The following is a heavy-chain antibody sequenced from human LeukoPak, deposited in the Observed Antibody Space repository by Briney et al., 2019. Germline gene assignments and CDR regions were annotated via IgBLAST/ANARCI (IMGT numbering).Heavy chain of an antibody. D-gene: IGHD3-10*01. Sequence: ASVKVSCKASGYTFTSYGISWVRQAPGQGLEWMGVINPSGDSTSYAQEFQGRVTMTRDTSTSTVYMELSSLRSEDTAVHYCARSMIRGVTYYFDYWGQGTLVTVSS. CDR2: INPSGDST. CDR1: GYTFTSYG. CDR3: ARSMIRGVTYYFDY. V-gene: IGHV1-46*01. J-gene: IGHJ4*02.